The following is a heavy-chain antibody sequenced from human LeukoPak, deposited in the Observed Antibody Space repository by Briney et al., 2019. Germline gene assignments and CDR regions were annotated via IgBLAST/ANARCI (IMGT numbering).Heavy chain of an antibody. CDR2: INNTGST. V-gene: IGHV4-34*01. D-gene: IGHD5-18*01. CDR1: GGSFSGYH. Sequence: SETLSLTRAVYGGSFSGYHWTSIRQPAGKGVEWIGGINNTGSTNYNPSLKSRVTISVDTSKNQFFLKLSSVTDAETALYYCDRGRSRSYGYYWGQGTLVTVSS. CDR3: DRGRSRSYGYY. J-gene: IGHJ4*02.